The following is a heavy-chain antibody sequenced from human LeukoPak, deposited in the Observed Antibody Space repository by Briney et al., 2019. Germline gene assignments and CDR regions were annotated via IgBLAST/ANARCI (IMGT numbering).Heavy chain of an antibody. J-gene: IGHJ4*02. D-gene: IGHD6-6*01. CDR2: IWYDGSDK. CDR1: GLTFKNYG. V-gene: IGHV3-33*01. Sequence: GSLRLSCAASGLTFKNYGMHWVRQAPGKGLEWVAVIWYDGSDKVYADSVKGRFTISRDNSKNTLYLQMDSLRAEDTALYYCARGWGQLAAGLDYWGQGTLVTVSS. CDR3: ARGWGQLAAGLDY.